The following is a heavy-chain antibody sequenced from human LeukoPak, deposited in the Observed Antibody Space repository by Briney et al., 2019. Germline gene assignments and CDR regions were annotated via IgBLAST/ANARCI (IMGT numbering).Heavy chain of an antibody. V-gene: IGHV3-48*01. D-gene: IGHD3-10*01. CDR2: IISSSNDI. J-gene: IGHJ6*02. Sequence: GGSLRLSCAASGFTFSPYTMTWVRQAPGKGLEWLSYIISSSNDIYYADSVKGRLTISRDNSKNTVYLQMNSLRAEDTAVYYCARDLGVRGVHIHYYYGMDVWGQGTTVTVSS. CDR1: GFTFSPYT. CDR3: ARDLGVRGVHIHYYYGMDV.